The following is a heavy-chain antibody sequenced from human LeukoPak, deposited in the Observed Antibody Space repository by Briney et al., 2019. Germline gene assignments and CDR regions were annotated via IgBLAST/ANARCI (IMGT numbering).Heavy chain of an antibody. J-gene: IGHJ4*02. V-gene: IGHV4-34*01. CDR3: ARGSTPKTSPGDY. CDR2: INHSGST. Sequence: SETLSLTCAVYGGSFSGYYWSWIRQPPGKGLEWIGEINHSGSTNYNPSLKNRVTISVDTSKNQFSLKLSSVTAADTAVYYCARGSTPKTSPGDYWGQGALVTVSS. CDR1: GGSFSGYY.